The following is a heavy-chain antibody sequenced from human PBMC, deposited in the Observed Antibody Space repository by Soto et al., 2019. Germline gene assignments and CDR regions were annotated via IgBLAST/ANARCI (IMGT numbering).Heavy chain of an antibody. CDR3: ARAYGDYGGLYYYYYMDV. V-gene: IGHV1-8*01. Sequence: ASVKVSCKASGYTFTSYDINWVRQATGQGLEWMGWMNPNSGNTGYAQKFQGRVTMTRNTSISTAYMELSSLRSEDTAVYYCARAYGDYGGLYYYYYMDVWGKGTTVTVSS. CDR2: MNPNSGNT. D-gene: IGHD4-17*01. J-gene: IGHJ6*03. CDR1: GYTFTSYD.